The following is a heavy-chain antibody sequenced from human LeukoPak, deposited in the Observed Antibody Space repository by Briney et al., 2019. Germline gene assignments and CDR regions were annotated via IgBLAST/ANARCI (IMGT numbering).Heavy chain of an antibody. CDR3: AREGYGGRKRLDAFDI. Sequence: SQTLSLTCTVSGGSISSGSYYWSWIRQPAGKGLEWIGRIYTSGSTNYNPSLKSRVTISVDTSKNQFSLKLSSVTAADTAVYYCAREGYGGRKRLDAFDISGQGTMVTVSS. V-gene: IGHV4-61*02. CDR2: IYTSGST. CDR1: GGSISSGSYY. D-gene: IGHD5-18*01. J-gene: IGHJ3*02.